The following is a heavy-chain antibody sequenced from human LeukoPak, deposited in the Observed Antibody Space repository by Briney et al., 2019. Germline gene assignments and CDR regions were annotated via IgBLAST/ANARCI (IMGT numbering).Heavy chain of an antibody. J-gene: IGHJ5*02. CDR2: IIPIFGTA. CDR1: GGTFSSYA. Sequence: SVKVSCKASGGTFSSYAISWVRPAPGQGLEWMGGIIPIFGTANYAQKFQGRVTVTADESTSTAYMELSSLRSEDTAVYYCARDRSGRYSGSYYLYWFDPWGQGTLVTVSS. V-gene: IGHV1-69*01. D-gene: IGHD1-26*01. CDR3: ARDRSGRYSGSYYLYWFDP.